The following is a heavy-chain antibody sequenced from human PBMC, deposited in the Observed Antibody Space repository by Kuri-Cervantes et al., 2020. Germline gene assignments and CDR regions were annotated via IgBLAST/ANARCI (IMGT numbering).Heavy chain of an antibody. D-gene: IGHD3-3*01. V-gene: IGHV3-30*03. CDR2: ISYDGSNK. Sequence: LSLTCAASGFTFSSYWMHWVRQAPGKGLEWVAVISYDGSNKYYADSVKGRFTISRDNSKNTLYLQMNSLRAEDTAVYYCARDRPPYYDFWSGYSPFDYWGQGTLVTVSS. J-gene: IGHJ4*02. CDR1: GFTFSSYW. CDR3: ARDRPPYYDFWSGYSPFDY.